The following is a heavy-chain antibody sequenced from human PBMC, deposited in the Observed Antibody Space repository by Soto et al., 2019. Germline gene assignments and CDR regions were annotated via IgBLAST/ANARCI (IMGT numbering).Heavy chain of an antibody. J-gene: IGHJ4*02. CDR2: INYSGSNI. CDR3: ASEALCGADCYFFEY. CDR1: GFTFSNSE. Sequence: GGSLRLSCAASGFTFSNSEMFWVRQAQGKGLEWVSKINYSGSNIYYSKSVKGRFTISRDNAKNSLSLQMNSLTDEDTAIYYCASEALCGADCYFFEYWGPGTLVTVSS. V-gene: IGHV3-48*03. D-gene: IGHD2-21*02.